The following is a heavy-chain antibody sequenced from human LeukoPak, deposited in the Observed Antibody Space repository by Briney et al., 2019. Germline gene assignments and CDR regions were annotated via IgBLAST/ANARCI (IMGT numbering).Heavy chain of an antibody. CDR2: IYYSGST. CDR1: GDSISSYY. V-gene: IGHV4-59*01. J-gene: IGHJ5*02. Sequence: SETLSLTCTVSGDSISSYYWSWIRQPPGKGLEWIGYIYYSGSTKYNPSLKSRVTISVDTYKNQFPLQLSSVTAADTAVYYCAREKNTSPPWFDPWGQGTLVTVSS. CDR3: AREKNTSPPWFDP.